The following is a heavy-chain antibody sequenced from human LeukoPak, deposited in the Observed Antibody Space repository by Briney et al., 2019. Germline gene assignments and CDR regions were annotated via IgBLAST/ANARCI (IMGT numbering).Heavy chain of an antibody. CDR2: IHPNDAST. Sequence: GESLKISCKASGYSFASYWIGWVRQMSRKGLEWMAIIHPNDASTIYSPSFQGQVIISADKSISTAYLQWSTLKASDTAIYYCARHNNWGFDYWDRGTLLTVSS. D-gene: IGHD7-27*01. CDR1: GYSFASYW. J-gene: IGHJ4*02. CDR3: ARHNNWGFDY. V-gene: IGHV5-51*01.